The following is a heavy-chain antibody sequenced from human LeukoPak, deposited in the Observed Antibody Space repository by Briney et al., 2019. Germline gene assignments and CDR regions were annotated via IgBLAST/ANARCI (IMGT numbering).Heavy chain of an antibody. CDR2: IYYSGST. CDR1: GGSISSSSYY. CDR3: ARHSITMVRGVIITYRLIPKFDY. J-gene: IGHJ4*02. V-gene: IGHV4-39*07. Sequence: PSETLSLTCTVSGGSISSSSYYWGWIRQPPGKGLEWIGSIYYSGSTYYNPSLKSRVTISVDTSKNQFSLKLSSVTAADTAVYYCARHSITMVRGVIITYRLIPKFDYWGQGTLVTVSS. D-gene: IGHD3-10*01.